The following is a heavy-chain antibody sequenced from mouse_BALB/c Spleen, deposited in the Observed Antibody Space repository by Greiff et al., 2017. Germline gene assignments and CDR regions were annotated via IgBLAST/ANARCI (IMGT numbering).Heavy chain of an antibody. Sequence: VQLVESGPGLVAPSQSLSITCTVSGFSLTSYGVHWVRQPPGKGLEWLGVIWAGGSTNYNSALMSRLSISKDNSKSQVFLKMNSLHTDDTAMYYCARDLYYGNSWFAYWGQGTLVTVSA. CDR3: ARDLYYGNSWFAY. D-gene: IGHD2-1*01. CDR2: IWAGGST. J-gene: IGHJ3*01. V-gene: IGHV2-9*02. CDR1: GFSLTSYG.